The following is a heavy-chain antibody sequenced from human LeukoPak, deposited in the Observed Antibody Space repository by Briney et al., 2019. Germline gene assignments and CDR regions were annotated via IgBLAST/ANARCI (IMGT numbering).Heavy chain of an antibody. Sequence: GRSLRLSCAASGFTFSSYAMHWVRQAPGKGLEWVAVISYDGSNKYYADSVKGRFTISRDNSKNTLYLQMNSLRAEDTAVYYCARDEGYGDSSFDYWGQGTLVTVSS. J-gene: IGHJ4*02. V-gene: IGHV3-30-3*01. CDR1: GFTFSSYA. D-gene: IGHD4-17*01. CDR3: ARDEGYGDSSFDY. CDR2: ISYDGSNK.